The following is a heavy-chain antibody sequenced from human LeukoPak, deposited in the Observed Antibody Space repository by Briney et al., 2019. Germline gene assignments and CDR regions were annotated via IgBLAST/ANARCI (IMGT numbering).Heavy chain of an antibody. J-gene: IGHJ4*02. CDR1: GFTFSIYW. CDR2: ISFDGSNK. Sequence: PGGSLRLSCAASGFTFSIYWMHWVRQAPGKGLEWVAIISFDGSNKYYADSVKGRFTISRDNSKNTLYLQMNSLRAEDTAVYYCARDRRLGYYFGSGGGDYWGQGTLVTVSS. V-gene: IGHV3-30-3*01. CDR3: ARDRRLGYYFGSGGGDY. D-gene: IGHD3-10*01.